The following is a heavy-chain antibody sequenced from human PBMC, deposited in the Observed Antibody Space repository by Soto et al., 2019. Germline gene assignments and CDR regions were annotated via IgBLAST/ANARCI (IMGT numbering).Heavy chain of an antibody. D-gene: IGHD1-26*01. J-gene: IGHJ5*02. CDR2: ISAYNGNT. V-gene: IGHV1-18*04. CDR3: AREGRGNWFDP. CDR1: GYTFTVYY. Sequence: ASVKVSCKASGYTFTVYYMHWVRQAPGQGLEWMGWISAYNGNTNYAQKLQGRVTMTTDTSTSTAYMELRSLRSDDTAVYYCAREGRGNWFDPWGQGTLVTVSS.